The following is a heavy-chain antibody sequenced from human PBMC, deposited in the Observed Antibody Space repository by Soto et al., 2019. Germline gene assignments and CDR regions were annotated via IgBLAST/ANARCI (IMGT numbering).Heavy chain of an antibody. CDR3: AKVAGICSSTSCYRDDFDY. Sequence: GGSLRLSCAASGFTFSSYAMSWVRQAPGKGLEWVSAISGSGGSTYYADSVKGRFTISRDNSKNTLYLQMNSLRAEDTAVYYCAKVAGICSSTSCYRDDFDYWGQGTLVTVSS. V-gene: IGHV3-23*01. CDR1: GFTFSSYA. D-gene: IGHD2-2*01. J-gene: IGHJ4*02. CDR2: ISGSGGST.